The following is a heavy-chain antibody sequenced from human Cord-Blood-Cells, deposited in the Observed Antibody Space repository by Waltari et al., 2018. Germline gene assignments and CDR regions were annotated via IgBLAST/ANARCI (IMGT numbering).Heavy chain of an antibody. CDR1: GFIFSNAW. CDR3: TTDLLITMIVVVIDY. CDR2: INSKTDGGRT. Sequence: EVQLVASGGGLVKPGGSLRLSCAASGFIFSNAWMSWVRQAPGKGLEWVGRINSKTDGGRTYCAATVKGRFTISRNDSKNTLYLQMNILKTVDTAVYYCTTDLLITMIVVVIDYWGQGTLVTVSS. D-gene: IGHD3-22*01. J-gene: IGHJ4*02. V-gene: IGHV3-15*01.